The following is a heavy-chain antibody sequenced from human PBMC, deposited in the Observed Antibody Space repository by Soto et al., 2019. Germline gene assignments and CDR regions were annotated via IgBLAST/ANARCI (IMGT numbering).Heavy chain of an antibody. CDR2: IYYSGRT. Sequence: QVQLQESGPGLVKPSQTLSLTCTVSGGSISSGGYYWSWIRQHPGKGLEWIGYIYYSGRTYYNPSLKSRVTTSVDTSKYQFSLKLSSVTAADTAVYYCARVRPVVPAAIDYWGQGTLVTVSS. CDR1: GGSISSGGYY. D-gene: IGHD2-2*01. CDR3: ARVRPVVPAAIDY. J-gene: IGHJ4*02. V-gene: IGHV4-31*03.